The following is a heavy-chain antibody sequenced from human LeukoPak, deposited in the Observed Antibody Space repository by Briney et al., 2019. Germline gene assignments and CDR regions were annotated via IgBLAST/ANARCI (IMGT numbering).Heavy chain of an antibody. V-gene: IGHV1-69*05. CDR2: IIPIFGTA. CDR3: ARDHWGKFDDYASPPYYYYYYMDV. Sequence: SVKVSCKASGGTFSSYAISWVRQAPGQGLEWMGGIIPIFGTANYAQKFQGRVTITRDESTSTAYMELSSLRSEDTAVYYCARDHWGKFDDYASPPYYYYYYMDVWGKGTTVTVSS. D-gene: IGHD4-17*01. J-gene: IGHJ6*03. CDR1: GGTFSSYA.